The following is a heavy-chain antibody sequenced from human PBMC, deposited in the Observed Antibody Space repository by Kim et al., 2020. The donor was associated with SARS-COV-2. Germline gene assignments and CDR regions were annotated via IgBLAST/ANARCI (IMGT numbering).Heavy chain of an antibody. V-gene: IGHV6-1*01. Sequence: SQTLSLTCAISGDSVSSNGGSWDWIRQSPSRCLEWLGRTYYRFKCNNDYAGSVKSRITNTPHTSKNQFSLQIKSVTPEDTTAYYCTRSRTGAHDDWGQAT. J-gene: IGHJ4*02. CDR1: GDSVSSNGGS. D-gene: IGHD1-1*01. CDR3: TRSRTGAHDD. CDR2: TYYRFKCNN.